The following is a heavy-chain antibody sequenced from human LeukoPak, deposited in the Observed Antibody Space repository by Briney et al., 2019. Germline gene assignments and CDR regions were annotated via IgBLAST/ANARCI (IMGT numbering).Heavy chain of an antibody. J-gene: IGHJ2*01. D-gene: IGHD3-22*01. CDR3: ARSPSWYYDSSGYYLPYWYFDL. CDR2: IYYSGST. Sequence: SETLSLTCTVSGGSISSYYWSWIRQPPGKGLEWIGYIYYSGSTNYNPSLKNRVTISVDTSKNQFSLKLSSVTAADTAVYYCARSPSWYYDSSGYYLPYWYFDLWGRGTLVTVSS. CDR1: GGSISSYY. V-gene: IGHV4-59*01.